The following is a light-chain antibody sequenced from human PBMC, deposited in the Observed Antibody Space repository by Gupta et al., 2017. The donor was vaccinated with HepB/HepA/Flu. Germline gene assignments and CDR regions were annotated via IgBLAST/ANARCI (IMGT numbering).Light chain of an antibody. CDR2: DVS. V-gene: IGLV2-14*01. CDR1: SSDVGGYNY. J-gene: IGLJ3*02. CDR3: SSYTTSTTPGV. Sequence: QSALTPPASVSGSPGPSITISCTGTSSDVGGYNYVSWYQQHPGKAPKLIIYDVSNRPSGISNRFSGSKSGNTASLTISGLQAEDEADYYCSSYTTSTTPGVFGGGTKLTVL.